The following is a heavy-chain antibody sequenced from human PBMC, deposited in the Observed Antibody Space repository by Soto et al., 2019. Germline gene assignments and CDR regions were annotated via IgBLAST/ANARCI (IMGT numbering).Heavy chain of an antibody. CDR1: GGSISSCGYY. V-gene: IGHV4-31*03. Sequence: SETLSLTCTVSGGSISSCGYYWSWIRQHPGKGLEWIVCIYYSGSTYYNPSLQSRITISVDTSKNQFSLKLSSVTAADTAVYYCARTAGDYKGVAHKQQNNWFDPWGQGTLVTVSS. CDR3: ARTAGDYKGVAHKQQNNWFDP. CDR2: IYYSGST. D-gene: IGHD4-17*01. J-gene: IGHJ5*02.